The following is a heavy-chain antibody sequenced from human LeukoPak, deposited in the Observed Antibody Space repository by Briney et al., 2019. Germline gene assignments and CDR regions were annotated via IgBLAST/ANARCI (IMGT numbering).Heavy chain of an antibody. J-gene: IGHJ3*01. CDR1: GGSVSSGSYY. CDR2: INHSGST. Sequence: SETLSLTCTVSGGSVSSGSYYWSWIRQPPGKGLEWIGEINHSGSTNYNPSLKSRVTISEDTSKNQFSLKLSSVTAADTAVYYCARGSGYSYGPRSLWGQGTMVTVSS. D-gene: IGHD5-18*01. CDR3: ARGSGYSYGPRSL. V-gene: IGHV4-61*01.